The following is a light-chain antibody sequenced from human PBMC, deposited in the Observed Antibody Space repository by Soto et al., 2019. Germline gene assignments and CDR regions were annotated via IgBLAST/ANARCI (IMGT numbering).Light chain of an antibody. Sequence: QSVLTQPASVSGSPGQSITISCTGTSSDVGGYNYVSWYQQHPGKAPKLMIYDVSNRPLGVSNRFSGSKSGNTASLTISGLQCEDEADYYCSSYTSSSTLVFGGGTKLTVL. V-gene: IGLV2-14*01. CDR3: SSYTSSSTLV. CDR1: SSDVGGYNY. CDR2: DVS. J-gene: IGLJ2*01.